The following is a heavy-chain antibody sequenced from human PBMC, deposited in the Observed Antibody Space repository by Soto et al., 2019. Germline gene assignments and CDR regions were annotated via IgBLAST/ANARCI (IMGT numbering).Heavy chain of an antibody. CDR3: ARSVAVPGAHIDY. D-gene: IGHD6-19*01. J-gene: IGHJ4*02. CDR1: GGSISGSY. V-gene: IGHV4-59*01. Sequence: SPTLSLTCSVSGGSISGSYWSWIRQSPGKGLEWLGYVYYTGSTNYSPSLRSRVSISVDTSKNEFSLRLSSVTAADTAVYFCARSVAVPGAHIDYWGQGTQVTVSS. CDR2: VYYTGST.